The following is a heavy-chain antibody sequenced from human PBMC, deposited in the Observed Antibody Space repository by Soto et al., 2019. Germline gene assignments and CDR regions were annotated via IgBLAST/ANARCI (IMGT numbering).Heavy chain of an antibody. Sequence: QAQLVQSGAAAKRPGTSVKVSCKVSGYTFTNYFHWIRQAHGQGIEWMGWMNPNDGDTEYARKFQGRVTLTRDTSITTAYMELSSLTSADTAVYDWARENWSYVDWGQGTLVTVSS. CDR3: ARENWSYVD. J-gene: IGHJ4*02. V-gene: IGHV1-2*02. D-gene: IGHD1-26*01. CDR1: GYTFTNY. CDR2: MNPNDGDT.